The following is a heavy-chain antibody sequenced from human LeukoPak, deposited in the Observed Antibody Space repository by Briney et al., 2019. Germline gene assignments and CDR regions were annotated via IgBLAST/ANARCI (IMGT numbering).Heavy chain of an antibody. CDR3: ARVEASGYDYGAFDY. CDR1: GFTFDDYG. CDR2: IKQDGSAK. D-gene: IGHD5-12*01. Sequence: GGSLRLSCAASGFTFDDYGMSWVRQAPGKELQWVANIKQDGSAKYYVDSVKGRFTISRDNAKNSLYLQMNSLRAEDTAVYYCARVEASGYDYGAFDYWGQGTLVTVSS. J-gene: IGHJ4*02. V-gene: IGHV3-7*01.